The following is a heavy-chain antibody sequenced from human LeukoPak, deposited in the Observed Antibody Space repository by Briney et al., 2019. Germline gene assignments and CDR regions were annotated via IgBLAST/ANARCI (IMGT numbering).Heavy chain of an antibody. Sequence: SVKVSCKASGGTFSSYAISWVRQAPGQGLEWMGGIIPIFGTANYAQKFQGRVTITTDESTSTAYMELSSLRSEDTAVYYCARGIWSGYYRHFDYWGQGTLVTVSS. D-gene: IGHD3-3*01. CDR2: IIPIFGTA. J-gene: IGHJ4*02. CDR1: GGTFSSYA. CDR3: ARGIWSGYYRHFDY. V-gene: IGHV1-69*05.